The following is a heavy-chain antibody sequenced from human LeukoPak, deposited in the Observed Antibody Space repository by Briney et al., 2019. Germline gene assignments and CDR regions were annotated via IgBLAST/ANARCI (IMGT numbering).Heavy chain of an antibody. Sequence: PSQTLSLTCTVSGGSISRGSYFGSWVRQPAGKGLEWIVRIYTSGSTNPNPTLKSRVSISIDTSTNQFSLKQSSVTDAATAVYYSASNVADYWGQGTRVTVSS. J-gene: IGHJ4*02. D-gene: IGHD2-15*01. CDR2: IYTSGST. CDR1: GGSISRGSYF. CDR3: ASNVADY. V-gene: IGHV4-61*02.